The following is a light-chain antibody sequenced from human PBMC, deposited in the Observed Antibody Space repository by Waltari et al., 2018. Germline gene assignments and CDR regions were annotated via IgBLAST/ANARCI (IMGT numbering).Light chain of an antibody. CDR3: QQVNNYPFT. Sequence: DIQLTQSPSFLSASVGDRVTITCRASQDISSSLAWYQQKPGRAPKLLIYAASTLQSGVPSRLSGSGSGTEFTLTISSLQPEDFVTYYCQQVNNYPFTFGPGTKVEIK. V-gene: IGKV1-9*01. CDR1: QDISSS. J-gene: IGKJ3*01. CDR2: AAS.